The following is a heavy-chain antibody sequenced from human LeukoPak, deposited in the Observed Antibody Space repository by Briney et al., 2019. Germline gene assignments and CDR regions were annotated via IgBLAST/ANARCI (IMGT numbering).Heavy chain of an antibody. V-gene: IGHV3-7*01. CDR2: INRDVGGP. J-gene: IGHJ6*03. D-gene: IGHD2/OR15-2a*01. Sequence: GGSLRLSCTASGFTFSYCHNWVRQSPRKGVEWVANINRDVGGPHYVDSVEGRFTISRDSAKNPLALQMSNLIAEDPAVYYFSAGSAKVLSGEHYYNIYVSGTGTTVTVS. CDR3: SAGSAKVLSGEHYYNIYV. CDR1: GFTFSYC.